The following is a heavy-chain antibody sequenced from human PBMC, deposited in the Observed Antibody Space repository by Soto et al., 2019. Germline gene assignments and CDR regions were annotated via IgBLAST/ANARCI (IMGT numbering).Heavy chain of an antibody. CDR1: GYSFTSSW. CDR3: ASRGSSSSFCYDS. D-gene: IGHD6-6*01. Sequence: PGESLKISCQGSGYSFTSSWISWVRQIPWEGLEWMGRIDPSDSYINYSPSFQGRVTISADKSISTAYLQWSSLKASDTAMYYGASRGSSSSFCYDSWGKGTLVT. J-gene: IGHJ4*02. V-gene: IGHV5-10-1*01. CDR2: IDPSDSYI.